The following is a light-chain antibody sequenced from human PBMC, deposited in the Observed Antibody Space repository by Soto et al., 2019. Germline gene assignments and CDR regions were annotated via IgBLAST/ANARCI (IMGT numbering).Light chain of an antibody. CDR3: QSYDINSHVVM. V-gene: IGLV6-57*03. Sequence: NFMLTQPLSVSESPGKTVTISSTRSSGSIDSSFVQWYQQRPGGAPTALIYEDDQRPSGVPDRFSGSIDPSSNSASLTISGLKTEDAADYFCQSYDINSHVVMFGGGTKLTVL. J-gene: IGLJ3*02. CDR1: SGSIDSSF. CDR2: EDD.